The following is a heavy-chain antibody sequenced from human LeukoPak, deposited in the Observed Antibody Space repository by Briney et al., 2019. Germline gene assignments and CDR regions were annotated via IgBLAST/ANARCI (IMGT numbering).Heavy chain of an antibody. J-gene: IGHJ2*01. CDR2: IYYSGST. Sequence: SETLSLTCTVSGGSISSYYWSWIRQPPGKGLEWIGYIYYSGSTNYNPSLKSRVTISVDTSKNQFSLKLGSVTAADTAVYYCARVTGDWYFDLWGRGTLVTVSS. D-gene: IGHD7-27*01. CDR1: GGSISSYY. V-gene: IGHV4-59*08. CDR3: ARVTGDWYFDL.